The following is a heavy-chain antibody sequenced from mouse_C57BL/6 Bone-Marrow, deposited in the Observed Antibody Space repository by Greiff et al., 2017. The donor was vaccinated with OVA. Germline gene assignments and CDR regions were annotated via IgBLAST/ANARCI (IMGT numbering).Heavy chain of an antibody. CDR1: GYTFTDYN. CDR2: INPNNGGT. J-gene: IGHJ2*01. V-gene: IGHV1-22*01. D-gene: IGHD3-2*02. CDR3: ARGVSSGYLYYCDY. Sequence: VHVKQSGPELVKPGASVKMSCKASGYTFTDYNMHWVKQSHGKSLEWIGYINPNNGGTSYNQKFKGKATLTVNKSSSTAYMELRSLTSEDSAVYYCARGVSSGYLYYCDYWGQGTTLTVSS.